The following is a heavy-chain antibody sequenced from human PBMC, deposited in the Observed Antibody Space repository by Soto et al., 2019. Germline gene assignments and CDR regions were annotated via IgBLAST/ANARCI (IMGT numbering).Heavy chain of an antibody. CDR2: MNPNSGNT. CDR3: ARGIRGYDILTGHQNDAFDI. CDR1: GYTFTSYD. V-gene: IGHV1-8*01. J-gene: IGHJ3*02. Sequence: ASVKVSCKASGYTFTSYDINWVRQATGQGLEWMGWMNPNSGNTGYAQKFQGRVTMTRNTSISTAYMGLSSLRSEDTAVYYCARGIRGYDILTGHQNDAFDIWGQGTMVTVSS. D-gene: IGHD3-9*01.